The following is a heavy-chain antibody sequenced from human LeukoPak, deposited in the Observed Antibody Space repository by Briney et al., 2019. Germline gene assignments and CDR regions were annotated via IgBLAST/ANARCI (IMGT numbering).Heavy chain of an antibody. V-gene: IGHV1-8*01. D-gene: IGHD6-13*01. J-gene: IGHJ6*03. CDR1: GYTFTSYD. CDR3: ARGTLYSSSWYYYYYMDV. Sequence: GASVKVSCKASGYTFTSYDINWVRQATGQGLEWMGWMNPSSGNTGYAQKFQGRVTMTSNTSISTAYMELSSLRSEDTALYYCARGTLYSSSWYYYYYMDVWGKGTTVTVSS. CDR2: MNPSSGNT.